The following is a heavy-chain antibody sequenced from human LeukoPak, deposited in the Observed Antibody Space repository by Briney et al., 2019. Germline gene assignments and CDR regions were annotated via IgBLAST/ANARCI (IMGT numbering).Heavy chain of an antibody. V-gene: IGHV4-59*01. J-gene: IGHJ4*02. Sequence: SETLSLTCTVSGGSISSYYWSWIRQPPGKGLEWIGYIYYSGSTNYNPSLKSRVTISVDTSKNQFSLKLSSVTAADTAVYYCARDAAYYGGRHFDYWGQGTLVTVSS. CDR1: GGSISSYY. CDR3: ARDAAYYGGRHFDY. CDR2: IYYSGST. D-gene: IGHD4-23*01.